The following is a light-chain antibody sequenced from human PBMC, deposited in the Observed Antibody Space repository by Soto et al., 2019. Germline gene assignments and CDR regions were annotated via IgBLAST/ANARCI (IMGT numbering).Light chain of an antibody. CDR1: SSDVGSYNL. J-gene: IGLJ2*01. Sequence: QSALTQPASVSGSPGQSITISCTGTSSDVGSYNLVSWYQHHPGKAPKLMIYEGSKRPSGVSNRFSGSKSGNTASLTISGLQAEGEADYYCCSYAASGTLVFGGGTQLTVL. CDR3: CSYAASGTLV. CDR2: EGS. V-gene: IGLV2-23*01.